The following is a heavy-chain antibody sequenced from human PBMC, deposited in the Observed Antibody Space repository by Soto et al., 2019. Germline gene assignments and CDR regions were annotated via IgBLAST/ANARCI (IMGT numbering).Heavy chain of an antibody. CDR3: ARDRRDSSGYYGLDP. D-gene: IGHD3-22*01. Sequence: QVQLVQSGAEVKKPGASVKVSCKSSGFAFTGYYLHWVRQAPGQGLEWMGWINPNRGGTKYAQQFQGRVTMTRDTAISTAYMELSRLRSDDTVVYYCARDRRDSSGYYGLDPWGQGTLVTVSS. CDR1: GFAFTGYY. CDR2: INPNRGGT. J-gene: IGHJ5*02. V-gene: IGHV1-2*02.